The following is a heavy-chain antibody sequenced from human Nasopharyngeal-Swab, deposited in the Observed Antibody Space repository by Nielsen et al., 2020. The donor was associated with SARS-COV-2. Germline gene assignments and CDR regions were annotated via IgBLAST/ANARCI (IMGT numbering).Heavy chain of an antibody. D-gene: IGHD5-18*01. CDR2: IYWDDDK. CDR3: AHSRIYLWSPSFDY. Sequence: SGPTLVKPTQTFTLTCTFSGFSLSTSGVGVGWFRQPPGKALEWLALIYWDDDKRYSPSLKSRLTITKDTSKNQVVLTMTNMDPVDTATYYCAHSRIYLWSPSFDYWGQGTLVTVSS. CDR1: GFSLSTSGVG. V-gene: IGHV2-5*02. J-gene: IGHJ4*02.